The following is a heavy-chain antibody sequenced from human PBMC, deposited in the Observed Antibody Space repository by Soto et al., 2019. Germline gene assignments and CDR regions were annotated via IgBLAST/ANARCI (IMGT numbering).Heavy chain of an antibody. V-gene: IGHV3-9*01. Sequence: EVQLVESGGGLVQPGRSLRLSCAASGFTFDDYAMHWVRQAPGKGLEWVSGISWNSGSIGYADSVKGRFTISRDNAKNSLYLQMNSLRAEDTALYYCAKAYSSGWYEDLDYWGQGTLVTVSS. CDR1: GFTFDDYA. CDR3: AKAYSSGWYEDLDY. J-gene: IGHJ4*02. CDR2: ISWNSGSI. D-gene: IGHD6-19*01.